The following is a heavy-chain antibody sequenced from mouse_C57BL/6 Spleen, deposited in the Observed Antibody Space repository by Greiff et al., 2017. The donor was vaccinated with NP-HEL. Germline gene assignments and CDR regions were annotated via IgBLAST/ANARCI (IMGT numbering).Heavy chain of an antibody. J-gene: IGHJ3*01. V-gene: IGHV1-64*01. Sequence: VQLQQSGAELVKPGASVKLSCKASGYTFTSYWMHWVKQRPGQGLEWIGMIHPNSGSTNYNEKFKSKATLTVDKSSSTAHMQLSSLTSEDSAVYYCARDGYDGAWFAYWGQGTLVTVSA. CDR3: ARDGYDGAWFAY. D-gene: IGHD2-2*01. CDR1: GYTFTSYW. CDR2: IHPNSGST.